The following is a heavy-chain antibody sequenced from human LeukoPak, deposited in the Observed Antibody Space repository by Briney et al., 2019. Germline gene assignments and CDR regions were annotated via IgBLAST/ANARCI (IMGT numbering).Heavy chain of an antibody. CDR3: AQDPAWIQLWNLLHFDY. V-gene: IGHV3-23*01. J-gene: IGHJ4*02. CDR2: IGGSGGST. Sequence: QPGGSLRLSCAASGFTFSSYAMSWVRQAPGKGLEWVSAIGGSGGSTYYADSVKGRFTISRDNSKNTLYLQMNSLRAEDTAVYYCAQDPAWIQLWNLLHFDYWGQGTLVTVSS. D-gene: IGHD5-18*01. CDR1: GFTFSSYA.